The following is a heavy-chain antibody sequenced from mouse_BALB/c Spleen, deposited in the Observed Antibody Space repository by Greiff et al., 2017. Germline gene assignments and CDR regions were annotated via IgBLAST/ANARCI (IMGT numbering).Heavy chain of an antibody. J-gene: IGHJ4*01. D-gene: IGHD2-2*01. CDR1: GYSITSDYA. CDR2: ISYSGST. CDR3: SRRGYDPYYYAMDY. V-gene: IGHV3-2*02. Sequence: EVKLMESGPGLVKPSQSLSLTCTVTGYSITSDYAWNWIRQFPGNKLEWMGYISYSGSTSYNPSLKSRISITRDTSKNQFFLQLNSVTTEDTATYYCSRRGYDPYYYAMDYWGQGTSVTVSS.